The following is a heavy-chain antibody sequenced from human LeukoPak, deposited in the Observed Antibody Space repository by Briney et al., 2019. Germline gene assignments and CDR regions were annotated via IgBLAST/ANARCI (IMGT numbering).Heavy chain of an antibody. V-gene: IGHV3-7*01. CDR2: IKQDGSEK. CDR1: GFTFSSYW. Sequence: PGGSLRLSCAASGFTFSSYWMSWVRQAPGKGLEWVANIKQDGSEKYYVDSVKGRFTISRDNAKNSLYLQMSSLRAEDTAVYYCARDRSGWYINDLRWETGQGRYYYYYIDVWGKGTTVTISS. D-gene: IGHD6-19*01. J-gene: IGHJ6*03. CDR3: ARDRSGWYINDLRWETGQGRYYYYYIDV.